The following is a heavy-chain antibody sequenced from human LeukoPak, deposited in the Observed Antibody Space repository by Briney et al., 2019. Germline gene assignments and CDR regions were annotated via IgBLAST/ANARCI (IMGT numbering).Heavy chain of an antibody. CDR1: GGSISSSNW. J-gene: IGHJ3*02. Sequence: PSGTLSLTCAVSGGSISSSNWWSWVRQPPGKELEWIGEVYHSGSTNCNPSLKSRVTISVDKSKNQFSLKLSSVTAADTAVYYCRGWFSGKAKDDAFDILGQGTKVNGSS. V-gene: IGHV4-4*02. D-gene: IGHD1-26*01. CDR3: RGWFSGKAKDDAFDI. CDR2: VYHSGST.